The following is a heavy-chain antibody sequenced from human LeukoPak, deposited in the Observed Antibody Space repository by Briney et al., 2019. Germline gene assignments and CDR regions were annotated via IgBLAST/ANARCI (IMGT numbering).Heavy chain of an antibody. CDR3: ISESTSRNWYN. Sequence: GGSLRLSCKASGFTFHNYAMTWVRQAPGKGLVWVSGIKGDGGEITYADSVKGRVTISRDNAKNTVYLQLNSLRAEDTAVYYCISESTSRNWYNWGQGTLVTVSS. CDR1: GFTFHNYA. CDR2: IKGDGGEI. J-gene: IGHJ4*02. V-gene: IGHV3-74*03. D-gene: IGHD6-13*01.